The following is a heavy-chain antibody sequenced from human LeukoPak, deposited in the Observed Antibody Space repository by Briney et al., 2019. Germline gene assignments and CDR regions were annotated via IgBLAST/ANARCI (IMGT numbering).Heavy chain of an antibody. CDR2: IYYSGST. J-gene: IGHJ4*02. D-gene: IGHD1-26*01. CDR3: ARPLSGSYSDFDY. V-gene: IGHV4-39*01. Sequence: PSETLSPTCTVSGGSISISSYCWGWIRQPPGKGRGWIGSIYYSGSTYYNPSHKSRVTISADTSKNQFSLKLSSVTAADTAVYYCARPLSGSYSDFDYWGQGTLVTVSS. CDR1: GGSISISSYC.